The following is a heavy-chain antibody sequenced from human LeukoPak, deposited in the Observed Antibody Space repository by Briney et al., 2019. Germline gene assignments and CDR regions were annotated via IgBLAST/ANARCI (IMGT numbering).Heavy chain of an antibody. J-gene: IGHJ4*02. CDR3: ATAGVAPGDY. Sequence: GGSLRLSCADSGFTFSSYTMNWVRQAPGKGLEWVAVISYDGNDKYYADSVKGRFTISRDDSKDTLYLQMNSLRPDDTAVYYCATAGVAPGDYWGQGTPVTVSS. D-gene: IGHD3-3*01. V-gene: IGHV3-30*14. CDR1: GFTFSSYT. CDR2: ISYDGNDK.